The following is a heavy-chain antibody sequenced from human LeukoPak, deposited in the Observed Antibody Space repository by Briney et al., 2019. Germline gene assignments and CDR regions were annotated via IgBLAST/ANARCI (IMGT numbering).Heavy chain of an antibody. D-gene: IGHD3-3*01. Sequence: GGSLRLSCAASGFTFSNYAMSWVRQAPGKRLEWVSTFSGGLDTTYHADSVKGRFTISRDNSKNTLYLQMNSLRAEDTAVYYCAKDAVLRFLEWLRAFDYWGQGTLVTVSS. CDR2: FSGGLDTT. CDR3: AKDAVLRFLEWLRAFDY. J-gene: IGHJ4*02. CDR1: GFTFSNYA. V-gene: IGHV3-23*01.